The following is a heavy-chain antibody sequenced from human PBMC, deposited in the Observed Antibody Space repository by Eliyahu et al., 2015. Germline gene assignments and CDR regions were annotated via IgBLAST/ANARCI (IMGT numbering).Heavy chain of an antibody. J-gene: IGHJ4*02. Sequence: QVQLQESGPGLVKPSQTLSLTCTVSGDSISSGDYYWSWIRXPPGKGLEWIGNIXYSASTYYNPALKSRVTISADTSKNQFSLALSSVTAADTAVYYCARQQQETYFDFWGQGTLVTVSS. D-gene: IGHD1-1*01. CDR1: GDSISSGDYY. V-gene: IGHV4-30-4*01. CDR2: IXYSAST. CDR3: ARQQQETYFDF.